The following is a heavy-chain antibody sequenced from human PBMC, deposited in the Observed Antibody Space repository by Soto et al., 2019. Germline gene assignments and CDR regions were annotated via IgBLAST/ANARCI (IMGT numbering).Heavy chain of an antibody. Sequence: ASVKVSCKASGYTFTGYDMHCVRQAPGQGLEWMGWINPNSGGTNYAQKFQGWVTMTRDTSISTAYMELSRLRSDDTAVYYCARDYIAAAGTDAFDIWGQGTMVTVSS. CDR3: ARDYIAAAGTDAFDI. CDR2: INPNSGGT. V-gene: IGHV1-2*04. D-gene: IGHD6-13*01. J-gene: IGHJ3*02. CDR1: GYTFTGYD.